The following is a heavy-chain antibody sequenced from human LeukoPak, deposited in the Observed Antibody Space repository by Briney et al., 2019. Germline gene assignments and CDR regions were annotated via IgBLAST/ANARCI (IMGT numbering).Heavy chain of an antibody. D-gene: IGHD1-26*01. Sequence: SETLSLTCTVSGGSISSYYWSWIRQPPGKGLEWIGYIYYSGSTNYNPSLKSRVTISVDTSKNQFSVKLSSVTAADTAVYYCARGAGGYFDYWGQGTLVTVSS. CDR1: GGSISSYY. J-gene: IGHJ4*02. CDR2: IYYSGST. CDR3: ARGAGGYFDY. V-gene: IGHV4-59*01.